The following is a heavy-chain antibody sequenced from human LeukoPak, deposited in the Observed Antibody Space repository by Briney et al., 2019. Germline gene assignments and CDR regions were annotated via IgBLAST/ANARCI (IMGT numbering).Heavy chain of an antibody. CDR2: MNPNSGNT. CDR1: GYTFTSYD. Sequence: ASVKVSCKASGYTFTSYDINWVRQATGQGLEWMGWMNPNSGNTGYAQKFQGRVTMTRNTSISTAYMELSSLRSEDMAVYYCARRRINRPGALNWFDPWGQGTLVTVSS. D-gene: IGHD2/OR15-2a*01. V-gene: IGHV1-8*01. CDR3: ARRRINRPGALNWFDP. J-gene: IGHJ5*02.